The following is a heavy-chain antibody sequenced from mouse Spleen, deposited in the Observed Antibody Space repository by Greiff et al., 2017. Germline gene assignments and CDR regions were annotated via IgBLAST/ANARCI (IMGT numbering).Heavy chain of an antibody. CDR3: ARTPNYYGSSYGYFDY. CDR2: IWSGGST. CDR1: GFSLTSYG. D-gene: IGHD1-1*01. J-gene: IGHJ2*01. V-gene: IGHV2-2*01. Sequence: QVQLKESGPGLVQPSQSLSITCTVSGFSLTSYGVHWVRQSPGKGLEWLGVIWSGGSTDYNAAFISRLSISKDNSKSQVFFKMNSLQADDTAIYYCARTPNYYGSSYGYFDYWGQGTTLTVSS.